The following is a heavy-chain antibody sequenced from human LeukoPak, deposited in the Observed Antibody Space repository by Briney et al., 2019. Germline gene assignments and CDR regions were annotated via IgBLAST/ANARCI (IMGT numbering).Heavy chain of an antibody. D-gene: IGHD4-23*01. CDR2: IIPIFGTA. CDR1: GGTFIIYA. Sequence: SVKVSFRASGGTFIIYAISWVRQAPGQGLEWMGGIIPIFGTANYAQKFQGRVTITADKSTSTAYMELSSLRSEDTAVYYCARGGNRSMDPDDAFDIWGRGTMVTVSS. J-gene: IGHJ3*02. V-gene: IGHV1-69*06. CDR3: ARGGNRSMDPDDAFDI.